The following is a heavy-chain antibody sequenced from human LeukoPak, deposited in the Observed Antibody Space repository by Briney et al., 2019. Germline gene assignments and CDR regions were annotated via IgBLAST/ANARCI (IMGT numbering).Heavy chain of an antibody. CDR1: GFTFSSYG. V-gene: IGHV3-30*18. J-gene: IGHJ4*02. Sequence: GGSLRLSCAASGFTFSSYGMHWVRQAPGKGLEWVAVTSYDGSSKYYADSVKGRFTISRDNSKNTLYLQMNSLRAEDTAVYYCAKDLNKRKYGDYVDYWGQGTLVTVSS. CDR2: TSYDGSSK. D-gene: IGHD4-17*01. CDR3: AKDLNKRKYGDYVDY.